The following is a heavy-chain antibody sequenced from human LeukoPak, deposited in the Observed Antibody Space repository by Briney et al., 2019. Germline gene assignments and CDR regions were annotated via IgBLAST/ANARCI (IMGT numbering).Heavy chain of an antibody. Sequence: GGSLRLSCAVSGFTFSNYSMNWVRQAPGKGLEWVSYISRSSSTILYADSVKGRFTISRDKAKNSVYLQMNSLRDEDTAVYHSVRIRDSGSYYFYYGMDVWGQGTTVTVSS. J-gene: IGHJ6*02. D-gene: IGHD1-26*01. CDR3: VRIRDSGSYYFYYGMDV. CDR2: ISRSSSTI. CDR1: GFTFSNYS. V-gene: IGHV3-48*02.